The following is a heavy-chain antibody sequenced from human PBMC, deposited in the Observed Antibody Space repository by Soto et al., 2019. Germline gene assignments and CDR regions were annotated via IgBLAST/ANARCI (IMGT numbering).Heavy chain of an antibody. J-gene: IGHJ4*02. CDR3: GKDKGERYCSRTSCLYSFDY. CDR2: IGDSGST. V-gene: IGHV3-23*01. Sequence: EVQLLESGGRLVQPGGSLRLSCTASGFTFSTYAMSWVRQAPGKGLEWVSTIGDSGSTYYADSVKGRFTISRDNSKNTLYLEMNSLRAEDTAVYYCGKDKGERYCSRTSCLYSFDYWGQGTLVTVSS. CDR1: GFTFSTYA. D-gene: IGHD2-2*01.